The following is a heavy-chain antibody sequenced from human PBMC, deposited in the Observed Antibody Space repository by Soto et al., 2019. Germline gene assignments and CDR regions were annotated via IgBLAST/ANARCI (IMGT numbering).Heavy chain of an antibody. CDR2: ISGSGGST. J-gene: IGHJ3*01. V-gene: IGHV3-23*01. CDR3: AKDPDGDDVGGLEW. CDR1: GFTFIPYA. Sequence: YLRLSCAASGFTFIPYAMSWFRQATGKGLEWVSGISGSGGSTYYADSVKGRFTISRDNSKSTLSLQMNSLRAEDTAVYYCAKDPDGDDVGGLEWGGQGTMVTVS. D-gene: IGHD4-17*01.